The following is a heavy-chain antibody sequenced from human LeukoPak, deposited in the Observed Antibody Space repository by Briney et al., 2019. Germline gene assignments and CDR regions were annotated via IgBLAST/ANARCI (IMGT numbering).Heavy chain of an antibody. V-gene: IGHV4-59*01. D-gene: IGHD3-10*01. Sequence: SETLSLTCTVSGGSISSYYWSWIRQPPGKGLEWIGYIYYSGSTNYNPSLKSRVTISVDTSKNQFSLKLSSVTAADTAVYYCARDPSGYFFFDYWGQGTLVTVSS. CDR3: ARDPSGYFFFDY. J-gene: IGHJ4*02. CDR1: GGSISSYY. CDR2: IYYSGST.